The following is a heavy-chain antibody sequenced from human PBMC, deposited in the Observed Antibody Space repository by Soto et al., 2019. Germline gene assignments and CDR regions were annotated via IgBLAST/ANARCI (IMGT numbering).Heavy chain of an antibody. CDR2: IYPGDSDT. V-gene: IGHV5-51*01. CDR1: GYSFTSYW. Sequence: PGEYLKISCKGSGYSFTSYWIGWVRQMPGKGLEWMGIIYPGDSDTRYSPSFQGQVTNSADKSISTAYLQWSSLKASDTAMYYCARSSLDYDYYYYGMDVWGQGTTVTVSS. J-gene: IGHJ6*02. D-gene: IGHD4-17*01. CDR3: ARSSLDYDYYYYGMDV.